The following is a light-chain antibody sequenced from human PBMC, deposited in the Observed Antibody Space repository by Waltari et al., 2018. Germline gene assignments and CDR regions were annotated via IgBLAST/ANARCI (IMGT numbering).Light chain of an antibody. CDR1: SSDIGGYNY. V-gene: IGLV2-8*01. CDR3: SSYAGSNNFMV. Sequence: QSALTQPPSASGSPGQSVTIPCTGTSSDIGGYNYVSWYQQHPGKAPKLMISEVRERPSGVPDRFSGSKSGSTASLTVSGLQVEDEAHYYCSSYAGSNNFMVFGGGTKLTVL. J-gene: IGLJ2*01. CDR2: EVR.